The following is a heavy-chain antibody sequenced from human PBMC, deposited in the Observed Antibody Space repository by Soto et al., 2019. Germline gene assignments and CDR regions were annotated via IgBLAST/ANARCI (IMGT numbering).Heavy chain of an antibody. Sequence: GGSLRLSCAASGFTVSSKYMSWVRQAPGKGLEWVAVIQRGGSIYYADSVKGRFAISRDSSKNTLYLQMNSLRVEDTAVYYCAKESGSLGFEYWGQEPRVTVPS. CDR2: IQRGGSI. J-gene: IGHJ4*02. CDR1: GFTVSSKY. V-gene: IGHV3-66*01. CDR3: AKESGSLGFEY. D-gene: IGHD1-26*01.